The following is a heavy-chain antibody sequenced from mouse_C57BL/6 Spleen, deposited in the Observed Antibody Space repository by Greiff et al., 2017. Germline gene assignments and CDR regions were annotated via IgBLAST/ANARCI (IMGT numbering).Heavy chain of an antibody. Sequence: QVQLQQSGAELVKPGASVKISCKASGYAFSSYWMNWVKQRPGKGLEWIGQIYPGDGDTNYNGKFKGKATLTADKSSSTAYMQLSSLTSEDSAVYCCARAILITTVVATDYFDYWGQGTTLTVSS. J-gene: IGHJ2*01. D-gene: IGHD1-1*01. CDR2: IYPGDGDT. CDR3: ARAILITTVVATDYFDY. V-gene: IGHV1-80*01. CDR1: GYAFSSYW.